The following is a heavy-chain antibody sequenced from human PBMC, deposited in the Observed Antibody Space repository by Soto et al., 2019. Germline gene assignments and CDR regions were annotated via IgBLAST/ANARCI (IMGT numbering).Heavy chain of an antibody. J-gene: IGHJ6*03. D-gene: IGHD6-6*01. CDR3: ARESSSSSSYFYYMDV. V-gene: IGHV4-31*03. CDR1: GGSISSGDYY. Sequence: PSETLSLTCTVSGGSISSGDYYWSWVRQQPGKGLEWIGYIQYSGSTYYNPSLKGRVTISADTSENQFSLRLSSVTAADTAVYYCARESSSSSSYFYYMDVWGKGTTVTVSS. CDR2: IQYSGST.